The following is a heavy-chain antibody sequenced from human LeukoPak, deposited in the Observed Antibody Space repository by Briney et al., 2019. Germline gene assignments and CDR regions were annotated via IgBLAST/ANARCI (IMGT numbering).Heavy chain of an antibody. CDR1: GGSFSGYY. D-gene: IGHD4-11*01. CDR2: INHSGST. CDR3: ASLVTTTNFDY. V-gene: IGHV4-34*01. J-gene: IGHJ4*02. Sequence: PSETLSLTCAVYGGSFSGYYWSWIRQPPGKGLEWIGEINHSGSTNYNPSLKSRVTISVDTSKNQFSLKLSSVTAADTAVYYCASLVTTTNFDYWGQGTLVTVSS.